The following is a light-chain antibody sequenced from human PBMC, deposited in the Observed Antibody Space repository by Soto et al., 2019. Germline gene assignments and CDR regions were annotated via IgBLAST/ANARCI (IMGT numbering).Light chain of an antibody. CDR2: RNN. J-gene: IGLJ2*01. CDR1: SSNIGSNY. Sequence: QSVLTQPPSASGTPGQKLTISCSGSSSNIGSNYVYWYQQLQGPAPKLLIYRNNQRHSGVPDRFSGSKSGTSDALAISGLRSEDEADYYCAAWDDSLSGVVVFGGGNKLTVL. V-gene: IGLV1-47*01. CDR3: AAWDDSLSGVVV.